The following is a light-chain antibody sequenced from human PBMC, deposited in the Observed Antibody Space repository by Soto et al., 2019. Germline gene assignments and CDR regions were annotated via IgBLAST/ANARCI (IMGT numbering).Light chain of an antibody. CDR3: QQYGNSPLVT. V-gene: IGKV3-20*01. J-gene: IGKJ5*01. CDR1: QSVSSSY. Sequence: EIVLTQSPGTLSLSPGERATLSCRASQSVSSSYLAWYQQKPGQAPRLLIYGASSRATGIPDRFSGSGSGTDFTLTISRLEPEDFAVYYCQQYGNSPLVTFGQGTGLEIK. CDR2: GAS.